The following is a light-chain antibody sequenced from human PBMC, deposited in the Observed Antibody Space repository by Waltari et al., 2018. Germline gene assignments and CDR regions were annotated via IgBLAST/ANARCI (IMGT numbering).Light chain of an antibody. V-gene: IGLV2-11*01. Sequence: QSALTQPRSVSGSPGQSVTISCTGTSSDVGHYAYVSWYHQHPAKAPQLIIYDVSKRPSGVPDRFSGSKSGNTASLTISGLQAEDEADYYCCSYAGNFGWVFGGGTKVTVL. CDR2: DVS. J-gene: IGLJ3*02. CDR3: CSYAGNFGWV. CDR1: SSDVGHYAY.